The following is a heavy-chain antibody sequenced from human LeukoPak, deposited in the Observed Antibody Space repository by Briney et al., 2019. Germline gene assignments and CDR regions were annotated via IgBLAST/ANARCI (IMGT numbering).Heavy chain of an antibody. CDR2: IYHSGTT. CDR1: GYSISSGYY. Sequence: PSETLSLTCTVSGYSISSGYYWGWIRQPPGKGLEWIGSIYHSGTTYYNPSLKSRVTISVDTSKNQFSLKLSSVTAADTAVYYCARARHSVADSFDYWGQGTLVTVSS. D-gene: IGHD6-19*01. J-gene: IGHJ4*02. V-gene: IGHV4-38-2*02. CDR3: ARARHSVADSFDY.